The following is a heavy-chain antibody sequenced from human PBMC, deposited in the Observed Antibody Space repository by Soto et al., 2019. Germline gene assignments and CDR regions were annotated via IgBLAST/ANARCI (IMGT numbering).Heavy chain of an antibody. V-gene: IGHV4-59*02. CDR3: ARGHGIYVRFDS. CDR2: IYNNGRT. D-gene: IGHD3-10*02. J-gene: IGHJ4*02. CDR1: GGSVYDFY. Sequence: SETLSLTCSVSGGSVYDFYWNWLRQIPGKGLEWIGNIYNNGRTNYNPSLKNRVTISIDTSKNQFSLHLSSVTTADTAMYFCARGHGIYVRFDSWGQGTLVTVSS.